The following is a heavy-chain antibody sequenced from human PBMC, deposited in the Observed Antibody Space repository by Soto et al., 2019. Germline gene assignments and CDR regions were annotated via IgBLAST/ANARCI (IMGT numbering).Heavy chain of an antibody. D-gene: IGHD3-22*01. Sequence: QVQLQESGPGLVKPSETLSLTCTVSGGSISSYYWSWIRHPPGKGLEWIGYIYYSGSTNYNPSLKSRVTISVDTSKNQFSLKLSSVTAADTAVYYCARGGFYDSSGYYLYYYYYGMDVWGQGTTVTVSS. CDR1: GGSISSYY. J-gene: IGHJ6*02. CDR2: IYYSGST. V-gene: IGHV4-59*01. CDR3: ARGGFYDSSGYYLYYYYYGMDV.